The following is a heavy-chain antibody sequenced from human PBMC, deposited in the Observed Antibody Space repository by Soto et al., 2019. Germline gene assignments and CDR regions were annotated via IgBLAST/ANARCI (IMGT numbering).Heavy chain of an antibody. J-gene: IGHJ4*02. CDR2: IDPSDSYT. Sequence: PGESLKISCKGSGYSFTSYWISWVRQMPGKGLEWMGRIDPSDSYTNYSPSFQGQVTISADKSISTAYLQWSSLKASDTAMYYCARPRIYYDSSGISSRYFDYWGQGTLVTVSS. CDR3: ARPRIYYDSSGISSRYFDY. CDR1: GYSFTSYW. V-gene: IGHV5-10-1*04. D-gene: IGHD3-22*01.